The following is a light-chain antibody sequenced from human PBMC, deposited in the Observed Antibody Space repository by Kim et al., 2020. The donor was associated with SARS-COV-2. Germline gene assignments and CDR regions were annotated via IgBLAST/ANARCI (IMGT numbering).Light chain of an antibody. J-gene: IGKJ4*01. CDR3: QQSNNSPLT. CDR1: QTISTY. V-gene: IGKV1-39*01. CDR2: RAS. Sequence: GDRVTITSRASQTISTYLSWYKHKLGIAPKLLIYRASTLQSGVPSRFRGSGSGTDFTLTITNLQPDDFATYFCQQSNNSPLTFGGGTKVDIK.